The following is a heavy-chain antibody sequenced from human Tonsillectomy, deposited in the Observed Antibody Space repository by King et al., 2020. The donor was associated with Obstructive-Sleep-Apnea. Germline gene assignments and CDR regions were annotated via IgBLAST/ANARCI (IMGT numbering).Heavy chain of an antibody. CDR1: GGSISSYF. CDR2: IYYSGST. J-gene: IGHJ4*02. D-gene: IGHD1-26*01. V-gene: IGHV4-59*01. Sequence: QLQESGPGLVKPSETLSLTCTVSGGSISSYFWSWIRQPPGKGLEWIGYIYYSGSTNYNPSLKSRVTISVDTSKNQFSLKLSSLTAADTAVYYCARLTREWELNYYFDYWGQGTLVTVSS. CDR3: ARLTREWELNYYFDY.